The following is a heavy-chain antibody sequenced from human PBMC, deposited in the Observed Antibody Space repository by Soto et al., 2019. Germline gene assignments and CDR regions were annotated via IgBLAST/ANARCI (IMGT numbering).Heavy chain of an antibody. CDR2: IITDGSVT. D-gene: IGHD6-19*01. V-gene: IGHV3-74*01. Sequence: RGSLRISCAASGFSFDSYWMHWVRQVPGKGLVWVARIITDGSVTSYADSVKGRFTISRDNAKNTLYLQMNGLRAEDTALYYCSKVHFSGSSSFYCWGQGTLV. CDR3: SKVHFSGSSSFYC. J-gene: IGHJ4*02. CDR1: GFSFDSYW.